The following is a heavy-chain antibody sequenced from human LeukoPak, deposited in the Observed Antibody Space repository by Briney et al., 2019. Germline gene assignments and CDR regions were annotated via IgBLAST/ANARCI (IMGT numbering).Heavy chain of an antibody. CDR1: EFSVGSNY. V-gene: IGHV3-53*01. CDR3: AKEADSSILWWSSEGSCYFDY. D-gene: IGHD2-21*01. J-gene: IGHJ4*02. Sequence: PGGSLRLSCAASEFSVGSNYMTWVRQAPGKGLEWVSLIYSGGSTYYADSVKGRFTISRDNSKNTLYLQMNSLRAEDTAVYYCAKEADSSILWWSSEGSCYFDYWGQGTLVTVSS. CDR2: IYSGGST.